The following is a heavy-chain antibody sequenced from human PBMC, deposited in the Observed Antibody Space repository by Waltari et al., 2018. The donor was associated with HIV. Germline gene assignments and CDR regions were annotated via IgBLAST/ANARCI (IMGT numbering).Heavy chain of an antibody. V-gene: IGHV3-30*18. Sequence: QVHLEESGGGVVRSGRSLRLTCVASGFNFSTLGMHWVRQAPGKGLEWVAVISYDGHNKQYADSVKGRFTISRDNSNSTLFLQMSSLRPDDTAVYYCAKDLVTRGFFYFYGMHVWGQGTTVTVSS. J-gene: IGHJ6*02. D-gene: IGHD3-10*01. CDR2: ISYDGHNK. CDR3: AKDLVTRGFFYFYGMHV. CDR1: GFNFSTLG.